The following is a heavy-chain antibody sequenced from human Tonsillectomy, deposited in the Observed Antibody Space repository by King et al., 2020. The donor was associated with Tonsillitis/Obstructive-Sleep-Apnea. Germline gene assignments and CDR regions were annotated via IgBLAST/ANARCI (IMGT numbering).Heavy chain of an antibody. CDR3: AREAAPDSSVWRSWLDS. J-gene: IGHJ5*01. CDR1: GYTFTYYY. Sequence: VQLVESGAGVEKPGGSLKVSCKASGYTFTYYYIHWVRQAPGQEPEWMGWINPNSGETHYAQNFKGRLIMTRDKANSTAYLELSSLTSDDTAVYHCAREAAPDSSVWRSWLDSWGRGTLVTVSS. D-gene: IGHD6-19*01. CDR2: INPNSGET. V-gene: IGHV1-2*02.